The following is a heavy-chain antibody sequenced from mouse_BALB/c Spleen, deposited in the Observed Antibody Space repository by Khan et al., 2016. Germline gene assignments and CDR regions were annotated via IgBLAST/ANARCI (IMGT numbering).Heavy chain of an antibody. V-gene: IGHV1-77*01. J-gene: IGHJ2*01. CDR3: ARSVYYGSYFDY. Sequence: QVQLQQSGAELARPGASVKLSCKASGYTFTDYYINWVKQRTGQGLEWIGEIYPGSGNTYYNEKFTGKATLTADKSSSTAYMQLSSLTSEDSGVYFCARSVYYGSYFDYWDQGTTLTVSA. CDR1: GYTFTDYY. D-gene: IGHD2-2*01. CDR2: IYPGSGNT.